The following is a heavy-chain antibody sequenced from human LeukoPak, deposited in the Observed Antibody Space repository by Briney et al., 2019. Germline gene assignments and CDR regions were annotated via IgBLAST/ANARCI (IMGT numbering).Heavy chain of an antibody. CDR2: TRNKANRYTT. D-gene: IGHD3-22*01. V-gene: IGHV3-72*01. J-gene: IGHJ4*02. CDR1: GYSFTSYW. CDR3: ARAGDYYSMGDY. Sequence: GESLKISCKGSGYSFTSYWIGWVRQAPGKGLEWVGRTRNKANRYTTEYAASVKGRFTISRDDSKNSLYLQMNSLKTDDTAVYYCARAGDYYSMGDYWGQGTLVTVSS.